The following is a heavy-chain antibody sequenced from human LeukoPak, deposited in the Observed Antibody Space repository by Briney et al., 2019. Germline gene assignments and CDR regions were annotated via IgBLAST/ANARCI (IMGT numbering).Heavy chain of an antibody. Sequence: GASVKVSCKASGYTFTSYAISWVRQAPGQGLEWMGGIIPIFGTANYAQKFQGRVTITADESTSTAYMELSSLRSEDTAVYYCAREIRPFKFSSWYGMDVWGQGTTVTVSS. CDR3: AREIRPFKFSSWYGMDV. J-gene: IGHJ6*02. CDR2: IIPIFGTA. CDR1: GYTFTSYA. D-gene: IGHD6-6*01. V-gene: IGHV1-69*13.